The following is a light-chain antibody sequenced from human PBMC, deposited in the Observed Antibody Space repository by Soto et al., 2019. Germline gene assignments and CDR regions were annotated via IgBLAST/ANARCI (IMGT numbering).Light chain of an antibody. CDR3: QQYGSPTWT. J-gene: IGKJ1*01. V-gene: IGKV3-20*01. CDR1: QSVSSSY. CDR2: GAS. Sequence: EIVLTQSPGTLSLSPGERATLSCRASQSVSSSYLAWYQQKPGQAPRLLIYGASSRATGIPDRFSGSGSGTDFSLIISRLEPEDFAVYYCQQYGSPTWTFGKGTKVDIK.